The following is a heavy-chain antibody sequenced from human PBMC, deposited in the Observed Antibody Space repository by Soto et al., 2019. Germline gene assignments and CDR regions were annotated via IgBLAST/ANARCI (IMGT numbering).Heavy chain of an antibody. J-gene: IGHJ4*02. D-gene: IGHD3-3*01. V-gene: IGHV1-18*01. CDR1: GSTFTSYG. CDR3: ARDKVGFWTAGY. Sequence: ASVKVSCKASGSTFTSYGISWVRQAPGQGLEWMGWISAYNGNTSYAQKLQGRVTMTTDTSTSTAYMELRSLRSDDTAVYYCARDKVGFWTAGYWGQGTLVTVSS. CDR2: ISAYNGNT.